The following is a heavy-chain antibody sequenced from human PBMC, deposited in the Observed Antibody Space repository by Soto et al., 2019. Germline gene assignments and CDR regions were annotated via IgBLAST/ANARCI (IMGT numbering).Heavy chain of an antibody. CDR1: GYTFTSYS. Sequence: ASVKVSCKASGYTFTSYSMHWVRQAPGQGLEWMGIIIPRSGTTSFAQKFQGRVTVTRDTSTGTVSLELSSLRSEDTAVYYCARWGRPPRVRGQLDYWGQGTLVTVSS. CDR2: IIPRSGTT. J-gene: IGHJ4*02. CDR3: ARWGRPPRVRGQLDY. V-gene: IGHV1-46*01. D-gene: IGHD3-10*01.